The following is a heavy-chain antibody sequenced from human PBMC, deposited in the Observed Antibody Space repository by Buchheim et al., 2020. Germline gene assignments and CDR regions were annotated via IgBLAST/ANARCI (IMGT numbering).Heavy chain of an antibody. CDR1: GFTFSSYG. V-gene: IGHV3-30*18. CDR3: AKVPRSVYSGGWFTTGYGMDV. D-gene: IGHD6-19*01. Sequence: QVQLVESGGGVVQPGRSLRLSCAASGFTFSSYGMHWVRQAPGKGLEWVAVISYDGSNKYYADSVKGRFTISRDNSKNTLYLQMNSLRAEDTAVYYCAKVPRSVYSGGWFTTGYGMDVWGQGTT. J-gene: IGHJ6*02. CDR2: ISYDGSNK.